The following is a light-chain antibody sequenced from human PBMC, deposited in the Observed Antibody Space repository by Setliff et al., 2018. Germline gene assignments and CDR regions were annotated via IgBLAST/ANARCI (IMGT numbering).Light chain of an antibody. CDR2: ANT. CDR1: DSNIGATYD. CDR3: QSYDSGVRI. J-gene: IGLJ1*01. Sequence: QSVLTQPPSVSGAPGQTVTISCTGGDSNIGATYDVHWYQQFPGTAPKLLIYANTNRPSGVSDRFSGSKSGTSASLAITGLQAEDEADYYCQSYDSGVRIFGTGTKVTVL. V-gene: IGLV1-40*01.